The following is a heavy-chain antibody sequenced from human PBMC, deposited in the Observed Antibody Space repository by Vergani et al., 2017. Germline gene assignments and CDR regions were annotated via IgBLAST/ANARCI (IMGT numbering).Heavy chain of an antibody. V-gene: IGHV3-9*01. Sequence: EVQLVESGGGLVQPGRSLRLSCAASGFTFDDYAMHWVRQAPGKGLEWVSGISWNSGSIGYADSVKGRFTISRDNAKNSLYLQMNSLRADDTALYYCAKVGYYYMDVWGKGTTVTVSS. CDR3: AKVGYYYMDV. D-gene: IGHD3-10*01. CDR1: GFTFDDYA. CDR2: ISWNSGSI. J-gene: IGHJ6*03.